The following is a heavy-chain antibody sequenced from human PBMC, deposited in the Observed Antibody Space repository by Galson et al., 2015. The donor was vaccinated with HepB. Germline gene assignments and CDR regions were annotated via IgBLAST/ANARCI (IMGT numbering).Heavy chain of an antibody. J-gene: IGHJ6*02. CDR1: GSTFSSYA. CDR3: AKRWSTGGWYGGWDYYSMDV. D-gene: IGHD6-19*01. Sequence: SLRLSCAASGSTFSSYAMSWVRQAPGKGLEWVSAIGVSDRYTYYADSVKGRFTISRDNSQNTLYLQMNSLRAEDTAVYYCAKRWSTGGWYGGWDYYSMDVWGQGTTVTVSS. V-gene: IGHV3-23*01. CDR2: IGVSDRYT.